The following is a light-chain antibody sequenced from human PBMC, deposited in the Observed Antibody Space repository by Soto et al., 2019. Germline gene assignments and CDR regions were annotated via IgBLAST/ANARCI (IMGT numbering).Light chain of an antibody. CDR3: QLSYSTPRT. CDR2: AAS. Sequence: DIQMTQSPSSLSACVRDRVTITCRSSQSINGYLNWYQQKPGKAPKLLIYAASSFHSGVTSRFSGSASGTDFTLTISSLQPEDFATYYCQLSYSTPRTFGQGTQVDIK. J-gene: IGKJ1*01. CDR1: QSINGY. V-gene: IGKV1-39*01.